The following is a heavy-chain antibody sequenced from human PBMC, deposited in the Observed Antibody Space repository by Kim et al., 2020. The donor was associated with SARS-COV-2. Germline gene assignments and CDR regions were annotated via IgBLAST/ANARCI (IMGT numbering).Heavy chain of an antibody. Sequence: NYTPSLKSRVTISVDTSKNQFSLKLSSVTAADTAVYYCASNYYGSGSSDYWGQGTLVTVSS. V-gene: IGHV4-34*01. CDR3: ASNYYGSGSSDY. J-gene: IGHJ4*02. D-gene: IGHD3-10*01.